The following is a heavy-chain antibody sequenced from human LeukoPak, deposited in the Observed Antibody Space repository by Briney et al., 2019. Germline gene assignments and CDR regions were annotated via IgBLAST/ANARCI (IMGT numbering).Heavy chain of an antibody. Sequence: PSQTLSLTCTVSGGSITFGSYYWTWIRQSAGKGLEWIGRIYTSGRTFYNPSLKSRVTISMDTSMNQFSLRLNSVTAADTAVYYCARARVIPASFDDWGQGALVTVSS. V-gene: IGHV4-61*02. CDR3: ARARVIPASFDD. J-gene: IGHJ4*02. D-gene: IGHD3-16*02. CDR2: IYTSGRT. CDR1: GGSITFGSYY.